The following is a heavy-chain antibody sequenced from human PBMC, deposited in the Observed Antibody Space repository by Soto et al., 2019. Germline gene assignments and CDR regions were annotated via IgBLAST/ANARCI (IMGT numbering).Heavy chain of an antibody. CDR2: IKQDGSEK. CDR1: GFTFSSYW. D-gene: IGHD2-2*01. Sequence: GGSLRLSCAASGFTFSSYWMSWVCQAPGKGLEWVANIKQDGSEKYYVDSVKGRFTISRDNAKNSLYLQMNSLRAEDTAVYYCARARKVVVASTYYYGMDVWGQGTTVTVSS. CDR3: ARARKVVVASTYYYGMDV. V-gene: IGHV3-7*05. J-gene: IGHJ6*02.